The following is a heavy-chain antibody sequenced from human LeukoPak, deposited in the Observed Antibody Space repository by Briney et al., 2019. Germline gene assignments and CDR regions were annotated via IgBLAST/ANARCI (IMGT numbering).Heavy chain of an antibody. J-gene: IGHJ3*02. CDR1: GVSISRYY. Sequence: SEALSLTCTVSGVSISRYYWSWIRRPPGKGLEWIGYIDDSGNTNYNPSLKSQVTISVDKSKNQFSLKLRFVIAADTAMYYCARSDYHNSGSHTVFDAFDIWGQGTRVTVSS. CDR3: ARSDYHNSGSHTVFDAFDI. V-gene: IGHV4-59*01. D-gene: IGHD3-10*01. CDR2: IDDSGNT.